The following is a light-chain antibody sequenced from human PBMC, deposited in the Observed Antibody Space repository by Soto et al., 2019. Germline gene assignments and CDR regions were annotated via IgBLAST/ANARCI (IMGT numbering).Light chain of an antibody. J-gene: IGKJ2*01. CDR3: QQYSTLPHT. CDR2: GIS. Sequence: ENVLTQSPVTLSLSPGERATLSCRATQSVTNSFFAWYQQKPGQAPRLLIYGISSRATGIPDRFSGSGSGTDFTLTISRLEPEDFVVYYCQQYSTLPHTFGQGTKVDIK. V-gene: IGKV3-20*01. CDR1: QSVTNSF.